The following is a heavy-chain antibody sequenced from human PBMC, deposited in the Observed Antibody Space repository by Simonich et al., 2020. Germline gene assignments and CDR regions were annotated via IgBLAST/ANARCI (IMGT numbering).Heavy chain of an antibody. D-gene: IGHD6-13*01. J-gene: IGHJ3*02. CDR3: ARHAGFAFDI. V-gene: IGHV4-39*01. CDR1: GGSISSSSYY. CDR2: IYYSGSP. Sequence: QLQLQESGPGLVKPSETLSLTCTVSGGSISSSSYYWGWIRQPPGKGLGWFGSIYYSGSPNYNPSLKSRVTISVDTSKNQFSLKLSSVTAADTAVYYCARHAGFAFDIWGQGTMVTVSS.